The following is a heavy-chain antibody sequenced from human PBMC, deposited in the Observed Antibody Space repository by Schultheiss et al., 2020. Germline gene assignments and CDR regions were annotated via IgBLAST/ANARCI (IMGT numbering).Heavy chain of an antibody. J-gene: IGHJ6*02. CDR3: ARASNDKVRGVLKYYYYYGMDV. D-gene: IGHD3-10*01. CDR2: IYYSGST. Sequence: SATLSLTCTVSGGSISSYYWSWIRQPPGKGLEWIGYIYYSGSTNYNPSLKSRVTISVDTSKNQFSLKLSSVTAADTAVYYCARASNDKVRGVLKYYYYYGMDVWGQGTTVTGYS. CDR1: GGSISSYY. V-gene: IGHV4-59*12.